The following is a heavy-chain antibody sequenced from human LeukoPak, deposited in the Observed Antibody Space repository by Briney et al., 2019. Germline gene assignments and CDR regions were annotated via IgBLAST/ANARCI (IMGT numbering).Heavy chain of an antibody. V-gene: IGHV5-51*01. CDR1: GYTFTHQW. CDR2: IYPRDSDT. Sequence: GESLKISCKASGYTFTHQWIGWVRQKSGSGLEWMGIIYPRDSDTRYSPSFQGHVTISADTSINTAYLEWSRLDASDTGIYYCARHSDVIGAIWGQGTLVTVSS. J-gene: IGHJ4*02. CDR3: ARHSDVIGAI. D-gene: IGHD3-10*01.